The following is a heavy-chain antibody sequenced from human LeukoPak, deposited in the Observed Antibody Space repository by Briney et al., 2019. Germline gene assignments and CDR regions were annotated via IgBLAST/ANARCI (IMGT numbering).Heavy chain of an antibody. CDR2: IIPILGIA. V-gene: IGHV1-69*04. D-gene: IGHD3-3*01. CDR1: GYTFTSYG. J-gene: IGHJ6*02. CDR3: ARDDNDFWSGYYTGIAAGYGMDV. Sequence: ASVKVSCKASGYTFTSYGISWVRQAPGQGLEWMGRIIPILGIANYAQKFQGRVTITADKSTSTAYMELSSLRSEDTAVYYCARDDNDFWSGYYTGIAAGYGMDVWGQGTTVTVSS.